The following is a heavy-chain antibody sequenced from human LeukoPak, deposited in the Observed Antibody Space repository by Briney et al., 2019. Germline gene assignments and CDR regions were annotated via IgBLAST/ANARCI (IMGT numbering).Heavy chain of an antibody. J-gene: IGHJ4*02. CDR2: ISGSGGST. Sequence: GGSLRLSCAASGFTFSSYAMSWVRQAPGKGLEWVSAISGSGGSTYYADSVKGRLTISRDNSKNTLYLQMNSLRAEDTAVYYCAKESPYSSGWSLGDFDYWGQGTLVTVSS. CDR1: GFTFSSYA. CDR3: AKESPYSSGWSLGDFDY. D-gene: IGHD6-19*01. V-gene: IGHV3-23*01.